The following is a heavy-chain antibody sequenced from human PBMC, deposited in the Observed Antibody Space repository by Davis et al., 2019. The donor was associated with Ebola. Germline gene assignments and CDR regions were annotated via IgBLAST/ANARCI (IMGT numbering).Heavy chain of an antibody. V-gene: IGHV3-64D*06. J-gene: IGHJ3*02. CDR1: GFTFNNYA. Sequence: GESLKISCSASGFTFNNYAMHWVRQAPGRELDFVSGINDYGGATHYADSVKGRFTISRDDSRSTVYLQMSSLTVEDTALYYCVKDRRWSYAFDIWGQGTMVTVSS. D-gene: IGHD3-3*01. CDR3: VKDRRWSYAFDI. CDR2: INDYGGAT.